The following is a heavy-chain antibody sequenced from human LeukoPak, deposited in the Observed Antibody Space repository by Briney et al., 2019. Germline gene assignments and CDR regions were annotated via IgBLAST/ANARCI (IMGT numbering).Heavy chain of an antibody. CDR1: GFTFSSYS. CDR3: AREVEDIVVVPAAMLYYYGMDV. CDR2: ISSSSSYI. J-gene: IGHJ6*02. Sequence: PGGSLRLSCAASGFTFSSYSMNWVRQAPGKGLEWVSSISSSSSYIYYADSVKGRFTISRDNAKNSLYLQMNSLRAEDTAVYYCAREVEDIVVVPAAMLYYYGMDVWGQGTAVTVSS. V-gene: IGHV3-21*01. D-gene: IGHD2-2*01.